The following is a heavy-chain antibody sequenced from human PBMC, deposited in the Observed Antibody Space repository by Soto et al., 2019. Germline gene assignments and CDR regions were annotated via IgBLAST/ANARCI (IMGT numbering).Heavy chain of an antibody. CDR3: AREISYVSGGHLYYGMDV. CDR2: MSGSRSIE. D-gene: IGHD3-16*01. V-gene: IGHV3-48*04. Sequence: GGSLTLSCAASGFTFNMYWMHCVRQAPGEGLEFVAHMSGSRSIEDYGDSVKGRFSIFRENSKNLLFLQMFFLRAEDTAVYYCAREISYVSGGHLYYGMDVLGQGTAVTVSS. CDR1: GFTFNMYW. J-gene: IGHJ6*02.